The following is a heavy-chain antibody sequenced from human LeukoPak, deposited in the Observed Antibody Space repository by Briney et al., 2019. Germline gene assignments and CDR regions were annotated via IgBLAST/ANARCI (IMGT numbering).Heavy chain of an antibody. CDR1: GFTFSSYG. CDR2: IRHDGSNK. J-gene: IGHJ4*02. D-gene: IGHD6-13*01. V-gene: IGHV3-30*02. Sequence: PGGSLRLSCAASGFTFSSYGMHWVRQAPGKGLEWVAFIRHDGSNKYYADSVKGRFTISRDNSKNTLYLQMNSLRAEDTAVYYCARLSTAVADSDYWGQGTLVTVSS. CDR3: ARLSTAVADSDY.